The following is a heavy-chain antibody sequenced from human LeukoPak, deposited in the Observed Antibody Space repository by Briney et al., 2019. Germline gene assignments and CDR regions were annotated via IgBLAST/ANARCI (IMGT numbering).Heavy chain of an antibody. CDR3: ARGGGPYSNAPFDY. V-gene: IGHV4-59*01. Sequence: SETLSLTCTVSGGSISSYYWSWIRQPPGKGLEWIGYIYYSGSTNYNPSLKSRVTISVDTSKNQFSLKLSSVTAADTAVYYCARGGGPYSNAPFDYWGQGTLVTVSS. J-gene: IGHJ4*02. CDR1: GGSISSYY. CDR2: IYYSGST. D-gene: IGHD4-11*01.